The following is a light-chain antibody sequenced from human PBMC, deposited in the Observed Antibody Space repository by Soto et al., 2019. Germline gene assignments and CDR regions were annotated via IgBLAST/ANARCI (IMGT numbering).Light chain of an antibody. V-gene: IGKV3D-15*01. CDR2: AAS. CDR1: QSLSSGY. CDR3: QRYNNWPSLT. J-gene: IGKJ4*01. Sequence: PGERATLSCRASQSLSSGYLAWXQXXPGXXXXIXXXAASSRATGIPDRFSGSGSGTEFTLNISSLQSEDFAVYYCQRYNNWPSLTFGGGNKVDI.